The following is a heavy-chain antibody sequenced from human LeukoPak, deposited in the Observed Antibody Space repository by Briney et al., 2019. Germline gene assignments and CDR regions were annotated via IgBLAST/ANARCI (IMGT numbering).Heavy chain of an antibody. J-gene: IGHJ6*03. Sequence: PGGSLRLSCAASGFTFSNAWMSWVRQAPGKGLEWVGRIKSKTDGGTTDYAAPVKGRFTISRDDSKNTLYLQMNSLKTEDTAVYYCTTVPPGDYYYYMDVWGKGTTVTVSS. CDR3: TTVPPGDYYYYMDV. D-gene: IGHD3-10*01. CDR2: IKSKTDGGTT. V-gene: IGHV3-15*01. CDR1: GFTFSNAW.